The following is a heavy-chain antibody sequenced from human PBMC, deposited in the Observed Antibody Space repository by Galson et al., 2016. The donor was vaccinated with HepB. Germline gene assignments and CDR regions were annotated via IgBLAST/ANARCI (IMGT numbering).Heavy chain of an antibody. CDR2: MNPDSGRT. J-gene: IGHJ4*02. V-gene: IGHV1-8*01. D-gene: IGHD4-17*01. CDR3: ARGRDYGDNPFDD. CDR1: GYTFTRCD. Sequence: SVKVSCKASGYTFTRCDINWVRQAPGQGLEWLGWMNPDSGRTGSAQKFQGRVTMTRDTSISTAYLELSSLTSEDTGVYFCARGRDYGDNPFDDRGQGNLVAASS.